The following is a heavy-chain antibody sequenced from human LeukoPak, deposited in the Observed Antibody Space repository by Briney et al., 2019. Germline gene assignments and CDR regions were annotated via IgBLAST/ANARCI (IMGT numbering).Heavy chain of an antibody. CDR3: ARVANYYDSSGYYVSDGAFDI. Sequence: SVKVSCKASGGTFSSYAISWVRQAPGQGLEWMGGIIPIFGTANYAQKFQGRVTITADESTSTAYMELSSLRSEDTAVYYCARVANYYDSSGYYVSDGAFDIWGQGTMVTVSP. CDR2: IIPIFGTA. D-gene: IGHD3-22*01. J-gene: IGHJ3*02. V-gene: IGHV1-69*13. CDR1: GGTFSSYA.